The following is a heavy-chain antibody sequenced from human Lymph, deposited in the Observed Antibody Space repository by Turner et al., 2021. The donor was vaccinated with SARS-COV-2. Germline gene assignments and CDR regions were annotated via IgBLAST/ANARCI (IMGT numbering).Heavy chain of an antibody. V-gene: IGHV3-21*01. CDR3: ARGPPDFPYYFDY. CDR2: ITFTSSYI. J-gene: IGHJ4*02. CDR1: GFTFSSYS. Sequence: EVQLVASGGGLVKPGGSLRLSCAASGFTFSSYSMNWVRQAPGKRLEWVSSITFTSSYIYYADSVKGRCTISRDNAKNSLYLQMNSLRAEDTAVYYCARGPPDFPYYFDYWGQGTLVTFSS. D-gene: IGHD2-21*02.